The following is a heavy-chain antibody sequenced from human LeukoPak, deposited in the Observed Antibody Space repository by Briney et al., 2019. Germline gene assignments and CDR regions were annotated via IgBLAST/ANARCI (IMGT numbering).Heavy chain of an antibody. V-gene: IGHV4-61*01. CDR3: ARVSLFATAAYYYYYGMDV. D-gene: IGHD3-10*02. Sequence: PSETLSLTCTVSGGSISSSSYYWSWIRQPPGKGLEWIGYIYYSGSTNYNPSLKSRVTTSVDTSKNQFSLKLSSVTAADTAVYYCARVSLFATAAYYYYYGMDVWGQGTTVTVSS. CDR2: IYYSGST. CDR1: GGSISSSSYY. J-gene: IGHJ6*02.